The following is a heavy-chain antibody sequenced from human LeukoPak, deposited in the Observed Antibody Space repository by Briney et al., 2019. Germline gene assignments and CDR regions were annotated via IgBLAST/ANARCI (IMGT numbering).Heavy chain of an antibody. CDR1: GFTFSSYG. V-gene: IGHV3-33*01. CDR2: IWYDGSNK. D-gene: IGHD3-10*01. J-gene: IGHJ3*02. CDR3: ARGAYGSGTYHDFDI. Sequence: GGSLRLSCAAYGFTFSSYGMHWVRQAPGKGLEWVAVIWYDGSNKYYVDSVKGRFTISRDNSKNTLYLQMNSLRAEDTAVYYCARGAYGSGTYHDFDIWGQGTMVTVSS.